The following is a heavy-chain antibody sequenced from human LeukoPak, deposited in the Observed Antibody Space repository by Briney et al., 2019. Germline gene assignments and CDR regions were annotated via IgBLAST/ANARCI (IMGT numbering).Heavy chain of an antibody. J-gene: IGHJ5*02. CDR2: INPNSGGT. CDR1: GYTFTGYY. Sequence: ASVKVSFKASGYTFTGYYMHWVRQAPGQGLEWMGWINPNSGGTNYAQKVQGRVTITRDTSISTAYMELSRLRSDDTAVYYCARPSIAAETWFDPWGQGTLVTVSS. D-gene: IGHD6-13*01. CDR3: ARPSIAAETWFDP. V-gene: IGHV1-2*02.